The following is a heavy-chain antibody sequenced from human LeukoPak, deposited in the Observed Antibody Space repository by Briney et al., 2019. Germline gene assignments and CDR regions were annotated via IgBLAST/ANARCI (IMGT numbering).Heavy chain of an antibody. Sequence: SETLSLTCAVSGGSISSSNWWSWVRQPPGKGLEWIGEIYHSGSTNYNPSLKSRVTISVDKSKNQFSLKLSSVTAADTAVYYCARVPGYTTVTTRYNWFDPWGQGTLVTVSS. D-gene: IGHD4-17*01. J-gene: IGHJ5*02. CDR1: GGSISSSNW. CDR2: IYHSGST. V-gene: IGHV4-4*02. CDR3: ARVPGYTTVTTRYNWFDP.